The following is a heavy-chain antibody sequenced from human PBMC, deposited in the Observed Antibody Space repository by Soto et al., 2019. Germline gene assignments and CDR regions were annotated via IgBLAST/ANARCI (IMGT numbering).Heavy chain of an antibody. CDR1: GFTFSSYS. J-gene: IGHJ6*02. Sequence: EVQLVESGGGLVQPGGSLRLSCAASGFTFSSYSMNWVRQAPGKGLEWVSYISSSSSTIYYADSVKGRFTISRDNAKNSLYLQMNSLRDEDTAVYYCARDLCSSTSCYTTYYYGMEVWGQGTTVTVSS. D-gene: IGHD2-2*02. V-gene: IGHV3-48*02. CDR3: ARDLCSSTSCYTTYYYGMEV. CDR2: ISSSSSTI.